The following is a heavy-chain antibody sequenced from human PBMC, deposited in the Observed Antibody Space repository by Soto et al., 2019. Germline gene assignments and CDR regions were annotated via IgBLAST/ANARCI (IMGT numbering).Heavy chain of an antibody. J-gene: IGHJ4*02. V-gene: IGHV1-8*01. CDR3: ARTGGLFTTSWYVFDY. D-gene: IGHD6-13*01. Sequence: ASVKVSCKASGYTFTSYDINWVRQATGQGLEWMGWMNPKRGDTGYAQKFQGRVTVTRNTSINTAFLEVTGLTSDDTAVYFCARTGGLFTTSWYVFDYWGPGSLVTVSS. CDR2: MNPKRGDT. CDR1: GYTFTSYD.